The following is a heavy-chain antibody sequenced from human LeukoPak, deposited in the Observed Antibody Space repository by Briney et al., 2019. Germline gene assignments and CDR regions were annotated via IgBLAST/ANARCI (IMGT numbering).Heavy chain of an antibody. CDR1: GFTVSRNY. V-gene: IGHV3-53*01. CDR3: AKDGGLWVSAHWGDS. D-gene: IGHD7-27*01. Sequence: GGSLRLSCAASGFTVSRNYMTWVRQAPGKGLEWVSVVYSNNSTYYADSVKGRFTISRDSSNNTLYLQMNSLRVEDTAVYYCAKDGGLWVSAHWGDSWGRGTLVTVSS. J-gene: IGHJ4*02. CDR2: VYSNNST.